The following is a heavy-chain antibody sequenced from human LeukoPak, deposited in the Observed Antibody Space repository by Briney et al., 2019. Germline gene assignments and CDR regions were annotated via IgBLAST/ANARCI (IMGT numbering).Heavy chain of an antibody. CDR1: GYTLTGYC. J-gene: IGHJ4*02. V-gene: IGHV1-2*02. CDR2: INPNSGDT. D-gene: IGHD4-4*01. Sequence: ASVKVSCKASGYTLTGYCIHWVRQAPGQGLEWMGWINPNSGDTNYAQKFQGRVTMTRDTSITAAYMELSRLRSDDTAMYYCAKVTALTTDYWGQGTLVTVSS. CDR3: AKVTALTTDY.